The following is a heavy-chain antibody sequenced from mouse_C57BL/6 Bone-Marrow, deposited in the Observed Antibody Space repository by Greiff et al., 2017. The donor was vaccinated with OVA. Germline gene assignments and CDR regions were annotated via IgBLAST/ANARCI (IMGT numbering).Heavy chain of an antibody. D-gene: IGHD2-4*01. CDR2: ITPNNGGT. J-gene: IGHJ4*01. CDR1: GSTFPDYN. V-gene: IGHV1-18*01. Sequence: EVQLQQPGPELVQPGASVTIPCKASGSTFPDYNMDWVQQSHGHSLEWIGDITPNNGGTIYNQKFKGKATLTVDKSSSTAYMELRSLTSEDTAVYYCARSHYDYDDYAMDYWGQGTSVTVSP. CDR3: ARSHYDYDDYAMDY.